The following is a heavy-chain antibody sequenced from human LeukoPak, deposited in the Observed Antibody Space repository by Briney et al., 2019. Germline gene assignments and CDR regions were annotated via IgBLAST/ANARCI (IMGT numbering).Heavy chain of an antibody. CDR2: VYFSGST. D-gene: IGHD6-19*01. J-gene: IGHJ4*02. Sequence: PSETLSLTCTVSGGSINSGVYYWTWIRQHPGKGLEWIGYVYFSGSTSYTPSLKSRVTISMDTSKNHFSLTLTSVTAADTAVYYCARGPTSGWAYYFDSWGQGTLVTVSS. CDR3: ARGPTSGWAYYFDS. V-gene: IGHV4-31*03. CDR1: GGSINSGVYY.